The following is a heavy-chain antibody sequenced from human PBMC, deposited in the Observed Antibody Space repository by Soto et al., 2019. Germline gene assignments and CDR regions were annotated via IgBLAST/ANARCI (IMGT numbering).Heavy chain of an antibody. V-gene: IGHV3-23*01. D-gene: IGHD6-19*01. J-gene: IGHJ1*01. Sequence: GGSLRLSCEASGFNFKKFAMGWVRQAPGEGLEWVSGISCCGGSTFYADSVKGRFSLARDDSKNTLSLQLNSLRVEDTAHYYCAKADGEQWLIPHLDNWGQGTQVTVSS. CDR3: AKADGEQWLIPHLDN. CDR1: GFNFKKFA. CDR2: ISCCGGST.